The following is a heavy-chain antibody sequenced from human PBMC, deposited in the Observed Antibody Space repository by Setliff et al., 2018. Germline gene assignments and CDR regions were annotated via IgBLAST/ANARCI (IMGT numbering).Heavy chain of an antibody. CDR1: GGSISSSSYY. CDR3: ARGNEYYDILTGYENYFDY. V-gene: IGHV4-39*07. CDR2: IYYSGST. J-gene: IGHJ4*02. Sequence: PSETLSLTCTVSGGSISSSSYYWGWIRQPPGKGLEWIGSIYYSGSTYYNPSLKSRVTISVDTSKNQFSLKLSSVTAADTAVYYCARGNEYYDILTGYENYFDYWGQGTLVTVSS. D-gene: IGHD3-9*01.